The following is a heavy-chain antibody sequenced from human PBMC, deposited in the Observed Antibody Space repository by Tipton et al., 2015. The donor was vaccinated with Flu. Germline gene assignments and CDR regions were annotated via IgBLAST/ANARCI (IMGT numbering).Heavy chain of an antibody. CDR2: IYHSGST. V-gene: IGHV4-38-2*02. CDR1: GYSISSGYY. CDR3: ARVHQWELRRGWFDP. Sequence: TLSLTCTVSGYSISSGYYWGWIRQPPGKGLEWIGSIYHSGSTYYNPSLKSRVTISVDTSKNQSSLKLSSVTAADTAVYYCARVHQWELRRGWFDPWGQGTLVTVSA. D-gene: IGHD1-26*01. J-gene: IGHJ5*02.